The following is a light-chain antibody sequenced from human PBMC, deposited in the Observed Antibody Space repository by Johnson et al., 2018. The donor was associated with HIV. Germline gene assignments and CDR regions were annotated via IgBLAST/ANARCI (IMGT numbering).Light chain of an antibody. CDR1: SSNIGYNY. CDR3: GIWDSGLSAYV. Sequence: QSVLTQPPSVSAAPGQKVTISCSGSSSNIGYNYVSWYQQVPGTAPKLLIYDIDKRPSGIPDRFSGSQSGTSATLDISGLHTGDEAHYYCGIWDSGLSAYVFGTGTKVTAL. V-gene: IGLV1-51*01. J-gene: IGLJ1*01. CDR2: DID.